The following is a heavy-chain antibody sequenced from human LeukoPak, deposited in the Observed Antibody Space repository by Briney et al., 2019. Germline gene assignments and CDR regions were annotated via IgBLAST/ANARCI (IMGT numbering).Heavy chain of an antibody. CDR1: GYTFTSYD. CDR2: ISAYNGNT. J-gene: IGHJ6*03. D-gene: IGHD3-10*01. V-gene: IGHV1-18*01. Sequence: ASVKVSCKASGYTFTSYDISWVRQAPGQGLEWMGWISAYNGNTNYAQKLQGRVTMTTDTSTSTAYMELRSLRSDDTAVYYCARGAMVRGAIWGHYYYYMDVWGKGTTVTVSS. CDR3: ARGAMVRGAIWGHYYYYMDV.